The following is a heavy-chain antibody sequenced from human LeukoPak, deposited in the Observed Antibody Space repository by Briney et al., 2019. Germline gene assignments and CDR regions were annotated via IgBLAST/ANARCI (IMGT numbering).Heavy chain of an antibody. Sequence: PGGSLRLSCAASGFTFSDYYMSWIRQAPGKGLEWVSYISSSGSTIYYADSVKGRFTISRDNAKNSLYLQMNSLRAEDTAVYYCARDEYHYDSSTGFDYWGQGTLVTVSS. D-gene: IGHD3-22*01. CDR2: ISSSGSTI. V-gene: IGHV3-11*04. CDR1: GFTFSDYY. CDR3: ARDEYHYDSSTGFDY. J-gene: IGHJ4*02.